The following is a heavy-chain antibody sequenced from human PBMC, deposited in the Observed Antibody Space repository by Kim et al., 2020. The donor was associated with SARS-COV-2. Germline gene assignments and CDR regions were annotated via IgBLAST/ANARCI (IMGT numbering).Heavy chain of an antibody. Sequence: SETLSLTCAVYGGSFSGYYWSWIRQPPGKGLEWIGEINHSGSTNYNPSLKSRVTISVDTSKNQFSLKLSSVTAADTAVYYCARGTSPYYDILTGYYKRGHYFDYWGQGTLVTVSS. CDR3: ARGTSPYYDILTGYYKRGHYFDY. CDR1: GGSFSGYY. CDR2: INHSGST. V-gene: IGHV4-34*01. D-gene: IGHD3-9*01. J-gene: IGHJ4*02.